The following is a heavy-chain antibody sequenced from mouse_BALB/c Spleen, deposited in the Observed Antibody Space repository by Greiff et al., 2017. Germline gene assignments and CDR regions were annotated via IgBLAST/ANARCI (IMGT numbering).Heavy chain of an antibody. V-gene: IGHV1-69*02. CDR3: ARWGGSSYFDY. D-gene: IGHD1-1*01. CDR2: IDPSDSYT. J-gene: IGHJ2*01. CDR1: GYTFTSYW. Sequence: QVQLQQPGAELVKPGASVKLSCKASGYTFTSYWMHWVKQRPGQGLEWIGEIDPSDSYTNYNQKFKGKATLTVDKSSSTAYMQLSSLTSEDSAVYYCARWGGSSYFDYWGQGTTLTVSS.